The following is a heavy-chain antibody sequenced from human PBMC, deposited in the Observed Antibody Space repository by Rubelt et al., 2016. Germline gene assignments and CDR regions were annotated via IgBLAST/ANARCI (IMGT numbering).Heavy chain of an antibody. CDR1: GGSFSGYY. J-gene: IGHJ4*02. CDR3: ARLIRRYCGGDCYDY. D-gene: IGHD2-21*01. V-gene: IGHV4-34*01. Sequence: QVQLQQWGAGLLKPSETLSLTCAVYGGSFSGYYWSWIRQPPGKGLEWIGEINHSGSTNYNPPLTGRVTSSVTRSKNRLSWKLRSVAAADTAVYYCARLIRRYCGGDCYDYWGQGTLVTVSS. CDR2: INHSGST.